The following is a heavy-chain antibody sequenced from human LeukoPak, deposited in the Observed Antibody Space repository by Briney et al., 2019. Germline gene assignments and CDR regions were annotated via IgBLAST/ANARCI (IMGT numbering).Heavy chain of an antibody. Sequence: PGGSLRLSCAASGFTFSSYGMHWVRQAPGKGLEWVAVIWYDGSNKYYADSVKGRFTISRDNSKNTLYLQMNSLRAEDTAVYSCARGRGYSYGHTDYWGQGTLVTVSS. CDR1: GFTFSSYG. CDR2: IWYDGSNK. D-gene: IGHD5-18*01. CDR3: ARGRGYSYGHTDY. J-gene: IGHJ4*02. V-gene: IGHV3-33*01.